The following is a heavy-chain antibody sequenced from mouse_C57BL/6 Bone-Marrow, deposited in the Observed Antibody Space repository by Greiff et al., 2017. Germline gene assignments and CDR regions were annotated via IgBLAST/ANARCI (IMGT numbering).Heavy chain of an antibody. CDR3: ARERTNLDWYFDV. CDR1: GYTFTSYW. Sequence: QVQLRQPGAELVKPGASVKMSCKASGYTFTSYWITWVKQRPGQGLEWIGDIYPGSGSTNYNEKFKSKATLTVDTSSSTAYMQLSILTSEDSAVYYCARERTNLDWYFDVWGTGTTVTVSS. CDR2: IYPGSGST. J-gene: IGHJ1*03. D-gene: IGHD1-3*01. V-gene: IGHV1-55*01.